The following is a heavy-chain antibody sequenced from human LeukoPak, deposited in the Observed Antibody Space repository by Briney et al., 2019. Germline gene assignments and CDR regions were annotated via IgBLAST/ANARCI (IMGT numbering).Heavy chain of an antibody. J-gene: IGHJ6*02. Sequence: GGSLRLSCAASGFIVSSNYMSWVRQAPGKGLEWVSVTYSDGTTYYADSVKGRFTIFRDNSKNTLYLQMNSLRAEDTAVYYCARVTGGYGMDVWGQGTTVTVSS. CDR1: GFIVSSNY. D-gene: IGHD7-27*01. CDR3: ARVTGGYGMDV. V-gene: IGHV3-66*01. CDR2: TYSDGTT.